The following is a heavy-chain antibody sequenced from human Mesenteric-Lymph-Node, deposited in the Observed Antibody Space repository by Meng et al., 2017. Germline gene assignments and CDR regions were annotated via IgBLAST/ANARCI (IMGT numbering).Heavy chain of an antibody. CDR3: ARDPDSALTLDL. CDR2: INSDGSST. D-gene: IGHD3-9*01. Sequence: GGSLRLSCAASGFTFSSYWMHWVRQAPGKGLVWVSRINSDGSSTSYADSVKGRFTISRDNAKNTLFLQMNSLRAEDTAVYYCARDPDSALTLDLWGQGTLVTVSS. V-gene: IGHV3-74*01. CDR1: GFTFSSYW. J-gene: IGHJ4*02.